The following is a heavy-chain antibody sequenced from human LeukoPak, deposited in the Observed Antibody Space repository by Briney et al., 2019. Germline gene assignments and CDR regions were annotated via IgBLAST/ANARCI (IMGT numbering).Heavy chain of an antibody. CDR3: AKEWSGGYSYGPSDY. J-gene: IGHJ4*02. Sequence: GGSLRLSYAASGFTFSSYGMHWVRQAPGKGLEWVAFIRYDGSNKYYADSVKGRFTISRDNSKNTLYLQMNSLRAEDTAVYYCAKEWSGGYSYGPSDYWGQGTLVTVSS. CDR1: GFTFSSYG. V-gene: IGHV3-30*02. D-gene: IGHD5-18*01. CDR2: IRYDGSNK.